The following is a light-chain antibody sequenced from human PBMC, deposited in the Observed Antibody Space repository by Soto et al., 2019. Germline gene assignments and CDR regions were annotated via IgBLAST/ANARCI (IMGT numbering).Light chain of an antibody. J-gene: IGKJ1*01. CDR3: QQRSNWPRGT. CDR1: QSVSSSQ. Sequence: EIVLTQSPGTLSLSPGERATLSCRASQSVSSSQLAWYQQKPGQAPRLLIYDASNRATGIPARFSGSGSGTDFTLTISSLEPEDFAVYYCQQRSNWPRGTFGQGTKVDIK. CDR2: DAS. V-gene: IGKV3D-20*02.